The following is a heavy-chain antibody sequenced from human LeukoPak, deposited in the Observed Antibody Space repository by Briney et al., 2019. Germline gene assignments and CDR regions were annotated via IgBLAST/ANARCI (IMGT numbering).Heavy chain of an antibody. Sequence: AGGSLRLSCAATGFTFRAYGMHWVRQAPGKGLEWVALISHDGSHEYYGDSVKGRFTLSRDNSKNTVSLQMNSLKPEDTAVYYCAKGDSDYIWGSFRLGAYPSAVDNLDYWGQGTLVTVSS. CDR3: AKGDSDYIWGSFRLGAYPSAVDNLDY. J-gene: IGHJ4*02. V-gene: IGHV3-30*18. CDR2: ISHDGSHE. CDR1: GFTFRAYG. D-gene: IGHD3-16*02.